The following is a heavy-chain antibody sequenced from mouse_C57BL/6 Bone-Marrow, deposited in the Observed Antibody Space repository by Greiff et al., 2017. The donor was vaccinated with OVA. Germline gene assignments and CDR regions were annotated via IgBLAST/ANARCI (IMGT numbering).Heavy chain of an antibody. V-gene: IGHV8-12*01. Sequence: QVTLKVSGPGILQSSQTLSLTCSFSGFSLSTSGMGVSWIRQPSGKGLEWLAHTYWDDDKRYNPSLKSRLTISKDTSRNQVFLKITSVDTADTATYYCARRTSYYAMDYWGQGTSVTVSS. CDR1: GFSLSTSGMG. CDR2: TYWDDDK. CDR3: ARRTSYYAMDY. J-gene: IGHJ4*01.